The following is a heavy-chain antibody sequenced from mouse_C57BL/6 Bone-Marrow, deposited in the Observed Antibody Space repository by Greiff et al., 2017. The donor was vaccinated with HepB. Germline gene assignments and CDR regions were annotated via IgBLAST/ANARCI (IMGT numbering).Heavy chain of an antibody. CDR3: ASGLLLRSYYFDY. V-gene: IGHV1-61*01. J-gene: IGHJ2*01. CDR2: IYPSDSET. D-gene: IGHD1-1*01. Sequence: QVQLQQPGAELVRPGSSVKLSCKASGYTFTSYWMDWVKQRPGQGLEWIGNIYPSDSETHYNQKFKDKATLTVDKSSSTAYMQLSSLTSEDSAVYYCASGLLLRSYYFDYWGQGTTLTVSS. CDR1: GYTFTSYW.